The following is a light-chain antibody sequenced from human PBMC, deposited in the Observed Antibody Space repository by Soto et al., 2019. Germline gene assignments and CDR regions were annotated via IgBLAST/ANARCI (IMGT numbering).Light chain of an antibody. CDR2: GAS. CDR3: QQYETSLLT. CDR1: QALYKSY. J-gene: IGKJ4*01. V-gene: IGKV3-20*01. Sequence: EILLTQSPGTLSLSPGARATLSCRASQALYKSYLAWYQQRPGQAPRLLIYGASSRATGIPDRFSGRGSGTDFTLIISRLEPEDFAVYYCQQYETSLLTFGGGTKVDIK.